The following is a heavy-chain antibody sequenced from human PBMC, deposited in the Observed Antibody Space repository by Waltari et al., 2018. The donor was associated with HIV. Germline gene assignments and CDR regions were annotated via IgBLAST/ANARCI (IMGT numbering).Heavy chain of an antibody. J-gene: IGHJ4*02. Sequence: EVRLVESGGGLVQPGGSLRLPCVASGFTFDNYWMSWVRQAPGKGLEWVANIKFDGDEKNYVDSVKGRFTISRDDGKNSLYLQMNSLRAEDTAVYYCTRLNYHFDFWGRGTLVAVSS. D-gene: IGHD3-10*01. V-gene: IGHV3-7*01. CDR3: TRLNYHFDF. CDR2: IKFDGDEK. CDR1: GFTFDNYW.